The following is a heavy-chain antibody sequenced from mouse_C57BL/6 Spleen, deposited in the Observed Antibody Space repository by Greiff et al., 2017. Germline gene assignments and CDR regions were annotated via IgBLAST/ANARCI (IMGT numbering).Heavy chain of an antibody. J-gene: IGHJ2*01. V-gene: IGHV1-55*01. CDR2: IYPGSGST. D-gene: IGHD2-2*01. CDR3: ARGSTMVTGGGNY. CDR1: GYTFTSYW. Sequence: QVQLQQPGAELVKPGASVKMSCKASGYTFTSYWITWVKQRPGQGLEWIGDIYPGSGSTNYNEKFKSKATLTVDTSSSTAYMQLSSLTSEDSAVYYGARGSTMVTGGGNYWGQGTTLTVSS.